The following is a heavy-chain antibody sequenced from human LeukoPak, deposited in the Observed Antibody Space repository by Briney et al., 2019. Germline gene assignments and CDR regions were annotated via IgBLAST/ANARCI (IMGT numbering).Heavy chain of an antibody. CDR3: ASHSSWYQYDYYHYYMDV. V-gene: IGHV4-59*01. Sequence: SETLSLTCTVSGGSISSYYWSWIRQPPGKGLEWIGYIYYSGSTNYNPSLKSRVTISVDTSKNQFSLKLSSVTAADTAVYYCASHSSWYQYDYYHYYMDVWGKGTTVTVSS. D-gene: IGHD6-13*01. CDR2: IYYSGST. CDR1: GGSISSYY. J-gene: IGHJ6*03.